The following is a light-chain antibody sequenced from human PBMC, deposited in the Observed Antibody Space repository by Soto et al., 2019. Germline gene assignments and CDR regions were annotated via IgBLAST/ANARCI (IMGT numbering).Light chain of an antibody. CDR1: QGVSNN. Sequence: DIGRPQTPDILSVSPGDRATLSCRAGQGVSNNLAWYQQKPGQTPRLVIYGASNRATGVPARFSGSGSGTDFTLTISSLQSEDFAVYYCLQYDDWHRTSGQGGKADIK. J-gene: IGKJ1*01. CDR3: LQYDDWHRT. CDR2: GAS. V-gene: IGKV3-15*01.